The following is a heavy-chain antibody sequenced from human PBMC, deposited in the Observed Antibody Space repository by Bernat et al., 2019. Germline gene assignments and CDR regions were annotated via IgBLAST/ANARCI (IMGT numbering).Heavy chain of an antibody. Sequence: VQLVESGGGLVKPGGSLRLSCAASGFTFSDYYMSWIRQAPGKGLEWVANIKEDGNEKYYVDSVKGRFTISRDNAKYSLYLQMSSLRAEDTAVYYCARGGKMYASWWGQGTLVTVSS. J-gene: IGHJ4*02. D-gene: IGHD2-8*01. CDR1: GFTFSDYY. CDR2: IKEDGNEK. CDR3: ARGGKMYASW. V-gene: IGHV3-7*03.